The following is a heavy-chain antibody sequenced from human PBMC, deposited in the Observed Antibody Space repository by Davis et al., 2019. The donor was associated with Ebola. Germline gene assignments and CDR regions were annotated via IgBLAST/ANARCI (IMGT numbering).Heavy chain of an antibody. V-gene: IGHV4-59*08. J-gene: IGHJ4*02. Sequence: MPGGSLRLSCTVSGGSISRYYWSWIRQPPGKGLEWIRYIYYSGSTNYNPSLKSRVTISVDTSKNQFSLKLSSVTAADTAVYYCAGLGATLFHWGQGTLVTVSS. CDR1: GGSISRYY. D-gene: IGHD1-26*01. CDR3: AGLGATLFH. CDR2: IYYSGST.